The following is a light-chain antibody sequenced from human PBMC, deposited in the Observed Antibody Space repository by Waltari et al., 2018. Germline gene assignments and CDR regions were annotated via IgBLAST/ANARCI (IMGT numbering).Light chain of an antibody. CDR1: STDAGGYHS. V-gene: IGLV2-8*01. CDR3: SSLAGGGYVV. J-gene: IGLJ2*01. Sequence: QSALTQPPSASGSPGKSVTTSSTGTSTDAGGYHSVSWYQQHPGKAPKLMIYEVSERPSGVPDRFSGSKSGNKASLTVSGLQADDEADYYCSSLAGGGYVVFGGGTKVTVL. CDR2: EVS.